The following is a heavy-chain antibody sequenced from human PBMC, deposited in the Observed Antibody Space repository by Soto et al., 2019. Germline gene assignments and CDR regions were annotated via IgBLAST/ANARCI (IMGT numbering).Heavy chain of an antibody. CDR3: ARRGDCSSTSCSSYYYYMDV. V-gene: IGHV4-39*07. Sequence: SETLSLTCIVSGDSISSSGSYWGWIRQPPGKGLEWIGEINHSGSTNYNPSLKSRVTISVDTSKNQFSLKLSSVTAADTAVYYCARRGDCSSTSCSSYYYYMDVWGKGTTVTVSS. D-gene: IGHD2-2*01. CDR1: GDSISSSGSY. J-gene: IGHJ6*03. CDR2: INHSGST.